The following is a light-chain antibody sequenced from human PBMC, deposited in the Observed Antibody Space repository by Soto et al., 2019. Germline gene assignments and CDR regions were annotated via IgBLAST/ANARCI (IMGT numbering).Light chain of an antibody. CDR3: AAWDRSLSGHYV. Sequence: QSFLTQPPSASGTPGQRVTISCSGSTSNIGTNYVYWYHQLPGTAPKLLISRNNQRPSGVPDRFSGSKSGTSASLAISGLRSEDEGDYYCAAWDRSLSGHYVFGTGTKVTGL. J-gene: IGLJ1*01. CDR1: TSNIGTNY. V-gene: IGLV1-47*01. CDR2: RNN.